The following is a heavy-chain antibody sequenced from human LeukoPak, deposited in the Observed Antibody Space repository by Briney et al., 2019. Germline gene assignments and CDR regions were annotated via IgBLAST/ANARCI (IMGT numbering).Heavy chain of an antibody. CDR1: GDSITNSNYW. V-gene: IGHV4-4*02. CDR3: ASPPTYYYDSSGYYP. J-gene: IGHJ5*02. Sequence: SETLSLTCAVSGDSITNSNYWWSWVRQPPGKGLEWIGEIYHTGSTNYNPSPKSRVTISVDKSKNQFSLKLSSVTAADTAVYYCASPPTYYYDSSGYYPWGQGTLVTVSS. CDR2: IYHTGST. D-gene: IGHD3-22*01.